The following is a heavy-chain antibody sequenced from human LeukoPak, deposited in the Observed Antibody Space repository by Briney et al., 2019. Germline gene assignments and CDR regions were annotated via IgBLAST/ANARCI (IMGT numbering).Heavy chain of an antibody. CDR3: AIGYSSGWYSGYYFDY. D-gene: IGHD6-19*01. J-gene: IGHJ4*02. CDR2: ISSSGSTI. V-gene: IGHV3-48*04. CDR1: GFTFNSYW. Sequence: GGSLRLSCAASGFTFNSYWTSWVRQAPGKGPEWVSYISSSGSTIYYADSVKGRFTISRDNAKNSLYLQMNSLRAEDTAVYYCAIGYSSGWYSGYYFDYWGQGTLVTVSS.